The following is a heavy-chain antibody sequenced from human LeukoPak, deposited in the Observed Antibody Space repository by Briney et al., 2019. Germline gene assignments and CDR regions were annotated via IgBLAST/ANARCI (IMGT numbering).Heavy chain of an antibody. V-gene: IGHV3-30*18. CDR1: GFTSTTYD. D-gene: IGHD3-16*02. CDR2: ISYDGSIE. Sequence: GGSLRLSCVAAGFTSTTYDMDWVRQSPGKGLEWVAVISYDGSIEYYADSVKGRFTISRDDSRNTLYLQMNSLRPEDTALYYCAKYRYDLVRELSFDYWGQGTLVTVSS. CDR3: AKYRYDLVRELSFDY. J-gene: IGHJ4*02.